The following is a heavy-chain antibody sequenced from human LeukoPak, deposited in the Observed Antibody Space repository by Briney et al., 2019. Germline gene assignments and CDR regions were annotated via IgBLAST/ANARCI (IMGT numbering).Heavy chain of an antibody. V-gene: IGHV1-46*01. D-gene: IGHD5-18*01. CDR3: ARTTAMAYYMDV. CDR2: INPSGGST. Sequence: ASVKVSCKASGYTFTSYYMHWVRQAPGQGLEWMGIINPSGGSTSYAQKFQGRVTMTRDTSTSTVYMELSSLRSEDTAVYYCARTTAMAYYMDVWGKGTTVTISS. CDR1: GYTFTSYY. J-gene: IGHJ6*03.